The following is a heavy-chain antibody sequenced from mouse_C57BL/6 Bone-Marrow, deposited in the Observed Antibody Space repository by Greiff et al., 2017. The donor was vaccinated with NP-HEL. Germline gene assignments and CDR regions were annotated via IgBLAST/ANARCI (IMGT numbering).Heavy chain of an antibody. CDR3: ARSLYEGYTWFAY. CDR2: IHPNSGST. V-gene: IGHV1-64*01. J-gene: IGHJ3*01. Sequence: QVQLQQPGAELVKPGASVKLSCKASGYTFTSYWMHWVKQRPGQGLEWIGMIHPNSGSTNYNEKFKSKATLTVDKSSSTAYMQLSSLTSEDSAVYYCARSLYEGYTWFAYWGQGTLVTVSA. CDR1: GYTFTSYW. D-gene: IGHD2-3*01.